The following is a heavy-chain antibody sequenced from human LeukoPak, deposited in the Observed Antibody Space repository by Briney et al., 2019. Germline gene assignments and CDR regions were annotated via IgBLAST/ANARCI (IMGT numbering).Heavy chain of an antibody. CDR3: ARGVLLQGRGAFDI. CDR2: IIPKNGDT. D-gene: IGHD3-10*01. CDR1: GYTFSVYY. V-gene: IGHV1-2*02. J-gene: IGHJ3*02. Sequence: GASVKVSYKASGYTFSVYYIHWLRQAPGQGLEWMGWIIPKNGDTNYAQKFRDRVTMTRDTSISTAYMEINSLTSDDTAVYYCARGVLLQGRGAFDIWGQGAMVTVSS.